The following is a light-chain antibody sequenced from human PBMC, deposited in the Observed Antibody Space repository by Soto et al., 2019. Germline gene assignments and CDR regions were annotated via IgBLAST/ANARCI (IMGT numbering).Light chain of an antibody. CDR2: GAS. V-gene: IGKV3-15*01. J-gene: IGKJ4*01. CDR1: QSVSSN. CDR3: QQYNNWPPLT. Sequence: TLSVSPGERATLSCRASQSVSSNLAWYQQKPGQAPRLLIYGASTRATGIPARFSGSGSGTEFTLTISSLQSEDFALYYCQQYNNWPPLTFGGGTKVDIK.